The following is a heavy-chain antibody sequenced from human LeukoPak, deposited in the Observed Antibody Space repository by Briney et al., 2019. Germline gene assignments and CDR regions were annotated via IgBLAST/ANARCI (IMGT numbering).Heavy chain of an antibody. CDR2: ISSSSSYI. CDR1: GFTFSSYS. V-gene: IGHV3-21*01. Sequence: PGGSLRLSCAASGFTFSSYSMNWVRQAPGKGLEWVSSISSSSSYIYYADSVKGRFTISRDNAKNSLYLQMNSLRAEDTAVYYCATGRYSSSQLDYWGQGTLVTVSS. CDR3: ATGRYSSSQLDY. D-gene: IGHD6-6*01. J-gene: IGHJ4*02.